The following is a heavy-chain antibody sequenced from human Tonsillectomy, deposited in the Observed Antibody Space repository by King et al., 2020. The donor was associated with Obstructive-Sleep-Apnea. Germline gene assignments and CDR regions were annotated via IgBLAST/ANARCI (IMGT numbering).Heavy chain of an antibody. CDR3: ARDDGDYPDWYFDL. CDR2: IWYDGSNK. CDR1: GFTFSSYG. V-gene: IGHV3-33*01. D-gene: IGHD4-17*01. J-gene: IGHJ2*01. Sequence: VQLVESGGGVVQPGRSLRLSCAASGFTFSSYGMHWVRQAPGKGLEWVALIWYDGSNKYYADSVKGRFTISRVNSKNTLYLQMNSLRAEDTAVYYCARDDGDYPDWYFDLWGLGTLVTVSS.